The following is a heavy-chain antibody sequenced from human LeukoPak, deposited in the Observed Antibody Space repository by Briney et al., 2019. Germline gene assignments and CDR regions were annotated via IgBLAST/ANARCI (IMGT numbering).Heavy chain of an antibody. D-gene: IGHD3-22*01. CDR1: GGSISSYY. CDR3: ARCHYDSSGYYSYYYYYYMDV. CDR2: IYYSGST. V-gene: IGHV4-59*08. J-gene: IGHJ6*03. Sequence: SETLSLTCTVSGGSISSYYWSWIRQPPGKGLEWIGYIYYSGSTNYNPSLKSRVTISVDTSKNQFSLKLSSVTAAGTAVYYCARCHYDSSGYYSYYYYYYMDVWGKGTTVTISS.